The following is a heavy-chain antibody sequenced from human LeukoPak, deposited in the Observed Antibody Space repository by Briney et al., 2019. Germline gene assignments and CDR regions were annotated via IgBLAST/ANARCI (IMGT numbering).Heavy chain of an antibody. D-gene: IGHD4-17*01. J-gene: IGHJ4*02. Sequence: GESLKISCKGSGYSFTNYWIGWVRQMPGKGLEWMGIVYPGDSDTRYSPSFQGQVTISADKSISTAYLQWSSLKASDTAMYYCARGDYGDFRVFYTLFDYWGQGTLVTVSS. CDR1: GYSFTNYW. CDR3: ARGDYGDFRVFYTLFDY. CDR2: VYPGDSDT. V-gene: IGHV5-51*01.